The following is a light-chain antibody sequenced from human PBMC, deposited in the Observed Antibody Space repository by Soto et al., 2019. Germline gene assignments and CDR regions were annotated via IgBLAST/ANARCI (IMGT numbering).Light chain of an antibody. J-gene: IGLJ1*01. CDR3: SSYTSSSTHV. V-gene: IGLV2-14*03. CDR2: DVS. CDR1: SSDVGAYNF. Sequence: QSALTQPASVSGSPGQSITISCTGTSSDVGAYNFVSWYQQHPGKVPKLMIFDVSSRPSGASDRFSGSKSGNTASLTISGLQAEDEGDYSCSSYTSSSTHVFGSGTKVTVL.